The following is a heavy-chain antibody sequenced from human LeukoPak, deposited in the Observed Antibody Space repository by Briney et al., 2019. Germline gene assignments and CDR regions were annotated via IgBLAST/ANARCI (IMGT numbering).Heavy chain of an antibody. CDR1: GYTLTELS. D-gene: IGHD3-22*01. V-gene: IGHV1-24*01. CDR3: ATVGSVRRSGYQNWFDP. Sequence: GASVKVSCKVSGYTLTELSMHWVRHAPGKGLEWMGGFDPEDGETIYAQKFQGRVTMTEDTSTDTAYMELSSLRSEDTAVYYCATVGSVRRSGYQNWFDPWGQGTLVTVSS. J-gene: IGHJ5*02. CDR2: FDPEDGET.